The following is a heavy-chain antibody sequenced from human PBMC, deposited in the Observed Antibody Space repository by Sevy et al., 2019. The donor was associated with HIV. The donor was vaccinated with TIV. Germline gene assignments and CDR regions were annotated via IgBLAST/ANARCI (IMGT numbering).Heavy chain of an antibody. CDR3: TRGYYGSGSYYNNFFDY. V-gene: IGHV5-51*01. CDR2: IYPGDSDT. D-gene: IGHD3-10*01. Sequence: GESLKISCEGSGYSFTRYWIGWVRQMPGKGLEWMGIIYPGDSDTRYSPSFQGQVTISADKSIRTAYLQLSSLKASDTAMYFCTRGYYGSGSYYNNFFDYWGQGTLVTVSS. CDR1: GYSFTRYW. J-gene: IGHJ4*02.